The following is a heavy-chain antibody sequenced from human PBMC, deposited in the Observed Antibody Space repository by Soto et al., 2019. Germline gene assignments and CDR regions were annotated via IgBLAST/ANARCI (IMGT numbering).Heavy chain of an antibody. J-gene: IGHJ3*02. D-gene: IGHD2-15*01. CDR2: IYYSGST. CDR3: ARQAIVVVVAAYAFDI. V-gene: IGHV4-39*01. CDR1: GGSISSSSYY. Sequence: SETLSLTCTVSGGSISSSSYYWGWIRQPPGKGLEWIGSIYYSGSTYYNPSLKSRVTISVDTSKNQFSLKLSSVTAADTAVYYCARQAIVVVVAAYAFDIWGQGTMVTVSS.